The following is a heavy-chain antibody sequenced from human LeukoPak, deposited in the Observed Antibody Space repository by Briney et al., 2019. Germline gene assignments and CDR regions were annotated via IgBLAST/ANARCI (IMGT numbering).Heavy chain of an antibody. J-gene: IGHJ4*02. V-gene: IGHV3-48*03. D-gene: IGHD6-13*01. CDR3: ARGGAIAAAGTLDY. CDR1: GFTFSSYE. CDR2: ISSSGSTI. Sequence: GGSLRLSCAASGFTFSSYEMNWVRQAPGKGLEWVSYISSSGSTIYYADSVKGRFTISRDNAKNTLYLQMNSLRAEDTAVYYCARGGAIAAAGTLDYWGQGTLVTVSS.